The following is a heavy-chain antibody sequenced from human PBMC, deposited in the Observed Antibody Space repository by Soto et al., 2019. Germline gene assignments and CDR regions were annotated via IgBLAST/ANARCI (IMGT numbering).Heavy chain of an antibody. Sequence: GASVKVSCKASGYTFTSYAMHWVRQAPGQRLEWMGWINAGNGNTKYSQKFQGRVTITRDTSASTAYMELSSLRSEDTAVYYCARGGTTYYDFWSGYLSAEYFQHWGQGTLVTVSS. CDR1: GYTFTSYA. D-gene: IGHD3-3*01. CDR2: INAGNGNT. J-gene: IGHJ1*01. V-gene: IGHV1-3*01. CDR3: ARGGTTYYDFWSGYLSAEYFQH.